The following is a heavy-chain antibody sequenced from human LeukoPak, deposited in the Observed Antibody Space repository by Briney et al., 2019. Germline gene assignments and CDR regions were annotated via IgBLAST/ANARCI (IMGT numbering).Heavy chain of an antibody. CDR1: GFTFSSYA. CDR3: AKDSRNYYLDY. CDR2: ISSNGGST. Sequence: GGSLRLSCSASGFTFSSYAMHWVRQAPGKGLEYVSAISSNGGSTYYADSVKGRLTISRDNSKNTLYLQMRSLRAEDTAMYYCAKDSRNYYLDYWGQGTLVIVSS. J-gene: IGHJ4*02. V-gene: IGHV3-64D*09.